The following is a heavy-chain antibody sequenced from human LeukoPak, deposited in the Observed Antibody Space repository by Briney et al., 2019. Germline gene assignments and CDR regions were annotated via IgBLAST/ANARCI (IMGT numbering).Heavy chain of an antibody. CDR2: TVAGYSET. J-gene: IGHJ4*02. V-gene: IGHV3-23*01. CDR1: GFTFSSYA. D-gene: IGHD4-23*01. CDR3: VKDFCRGGNCPFPFFDS. Sequence: GGSLRLSCAASGFTFSSYAMSWVRQAPAKGLEWVSITVAGYSETHYADSVRGRFTISRDDSSNTLSLEMNSLRADDTGTYYCVKDFCRGGNCPFPFFDSWGQGTVVTVSS.